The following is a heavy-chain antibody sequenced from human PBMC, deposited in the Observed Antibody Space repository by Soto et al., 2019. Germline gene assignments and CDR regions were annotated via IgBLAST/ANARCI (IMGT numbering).Heavy chain of an antibody. CDR1: GGTFNSYA. CDR2: TIPMFSTT. V-gene: IGHV1-69*12. CDR3: TRCGIRYHSIGYYLGIDGMDV. Sequence: QVQLVQSGAEVKKPESSVRVSCKASGGTFNSYAITWVRQAPGQGLEWRGGTIPMFSTTNYAEKFQGRVTITADESTNTAYMELSSLRSEDTAVYYCTRCGIRYHSIGYYLGIDGMDVWGQGTTVIVSS. D-gene: IGHD3-22*01. J-gene: IGHJ6*02.